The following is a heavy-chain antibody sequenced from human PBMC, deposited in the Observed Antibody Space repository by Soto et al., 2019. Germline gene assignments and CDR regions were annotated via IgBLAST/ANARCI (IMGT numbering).Heavy chain of an antibody. D-gene: IGHD1-26*01. J-gene: IGHJ6*04. V-gene: IGHV3-30-3*01. CDR2: VSFAGTNK. Sequence: QVQLVESGGGVVQPGRSLRLSCVASGFTFSNYVMHWVRRAPGKGLEWVAVVSFAGTNKYYPDSVKGRFTISRDNSRNTLSLEMHSLTAEDTAVYYCAREGSAVGYYGLDVWGKGNQVTVSP. CDR1: GFTFSNYV. CDR3: AREGSAVGYYGLDV.